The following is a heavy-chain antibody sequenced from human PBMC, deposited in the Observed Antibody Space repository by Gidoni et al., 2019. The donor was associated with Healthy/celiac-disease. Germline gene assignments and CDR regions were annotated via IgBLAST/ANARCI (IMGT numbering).Heavy chain of an antibody. V-gene: IGHV3-30*18. Sequence: QVQLVESGGGVVQPGRSLSLSCAAAGVTFRSYGMPWVRKAPGKGLEWVAVISYDGSNKYYADSVKVRFTISRDNSKNTLYLQMNSLRAEDTAVYYCAKAPLDLRTGTLWIDYWGQGTLVTVSS. CDR2: ISYDGSNK. J-gene: IGHJ4*02. CDR3: AKAPLDLRTGTLWIDY. CDR1: GVTFRSYG. D-gene: IGHD1-7*01.